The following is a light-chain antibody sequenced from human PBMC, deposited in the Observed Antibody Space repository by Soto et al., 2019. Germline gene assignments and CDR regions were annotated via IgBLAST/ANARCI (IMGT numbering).Light chain of an antibody. Sequence: QSALTQPASVSGSPGQSITISCTGTNSDIGGYNYVSWHQQHPGKAPKLMIYEVSNRPSGVSNRFSGSKSGNTASLTISGLQAEDEADYYCSSYTSSITWVFGGGTKVTVL. V-gene: IGLV2-14*01. CDR2: EVS. CDR3: SSYTSSITWV. J-gene: IGLJ3*02. CDR1: NSDIGGYNY.